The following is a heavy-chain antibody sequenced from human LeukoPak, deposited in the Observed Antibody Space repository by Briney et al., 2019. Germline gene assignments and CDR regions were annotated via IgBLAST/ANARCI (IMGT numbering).Heavy chain of an antibody. V-gene: IGHV1-46*01. CDR3: ARDNSVDDNAWWFDP. Sequence: ASVKVSCKASGYTFTSYGISWVRQAPGQGPEWMGLINPTGDSTGYAQKFQGRVTMTRDMSTSTDYLELSSLRSEDTAIYYCARDNSVDDNAWWFDPWGQGTLVTVSS. J-gene: IGHJ5*02. D-gene: IGHD3-22*01. CDR2: INPTGDST. CDR1: GYTFTSYG.